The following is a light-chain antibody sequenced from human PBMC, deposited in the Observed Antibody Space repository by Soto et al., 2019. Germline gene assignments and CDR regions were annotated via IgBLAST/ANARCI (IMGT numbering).Light chain of an antibody. Sequence: QSALTQPASVSGSPGQSITISCTGTSSDIGAYNFVSWYQQHPGKAPKLMLYDVNIRPSGVSNRSSGSKSGNTASLTISGRQAEDEADYYCTSWTTSTTMIFGGGTKLTVL. CDR2: DVN. J-gene: IGLJ2*01. CDR1: SSDIGAYNF. CDR3: TSWTTSTTMI. V-gene: IGLV2-14*03.